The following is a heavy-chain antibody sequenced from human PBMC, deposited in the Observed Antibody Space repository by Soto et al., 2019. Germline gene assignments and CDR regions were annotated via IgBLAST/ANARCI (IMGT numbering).Heavy chain of an antibody. CDR3: ARDSGPTYYYDSSGYSEAFDI. D-gene: IGHD3-22*01. Sequence: SETLSLTCTVSGGSISSYLWGLIRPPAGKGLEWIGRIYTSGSTNYNPSLKSRVTMSVDTSKNQFSLKLSSVTAADTAVYYCARDSGPTYYYDSSGYSEAFDIWGQGTMVTVSS. CDR2: IYTSGST. CDR1: GGSISSYL. J-gene: IGHJ3*02. V-gene: IGHV4-4*07.